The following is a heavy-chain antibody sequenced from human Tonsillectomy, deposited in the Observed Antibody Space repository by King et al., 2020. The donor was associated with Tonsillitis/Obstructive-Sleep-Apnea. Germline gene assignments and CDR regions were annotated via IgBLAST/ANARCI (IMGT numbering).Heavy chain of an antibody. J-gene: IGHJ3*02. CDR2: IYYSGNT. CDR3: ARGVYSGYDRGAFDI. Sequence: MQLQESGPGLVKPSETLSLTCTVSGGSISSSSYYWGWIRQPPGKGLEWIGSIYYSGNTYYNPSLKSRVLISVDTSKNQFSLKLSSVTAADTAVYYCARGVYSGYDRGAFDIWGQGTMVTVSS. V-gene: IGHV4-39*01. D-gene: IGHD5-12*01. CDR1: GGSISSSSYY.